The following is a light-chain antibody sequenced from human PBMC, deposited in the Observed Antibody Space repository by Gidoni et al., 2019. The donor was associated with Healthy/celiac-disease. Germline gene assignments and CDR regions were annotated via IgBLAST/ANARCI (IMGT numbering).Light chain of an antibody. J-gene: IGKJ1*01. CDR1: QSVSSSY. CDR2: GAS. V-gene: IGKV3-20*01. Sequence: EIVLTQSPGTLSLSPGERATLSCRASQSVSSSYLAWYQQKPGQAPRLLIYGASSRATGIPDRFSGSGSGTDFTLTISRLEAEYFAVYYCQQYGSSLRTFXQXTKVXIK. CDR3: QQYGSSLRT.